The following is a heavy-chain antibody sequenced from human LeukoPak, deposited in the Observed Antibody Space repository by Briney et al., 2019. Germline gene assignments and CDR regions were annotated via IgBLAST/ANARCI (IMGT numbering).Heavy chain of an antibody. CDR2: INQDGTEK. J-gene: IGHJ4*02. Sequence: GGSLRLSCAAPGFTFSSYSMNWVRQAPGKGLEWVANINQDGTEKYYVDSVKGRFTISRDNAKNSLDLQMNSLRVEDTGIYYCVKVAKYYYGSETYYFFEHWGQGTPVTASS. CDR3: VKVAKYYYGSETYYFFEH. CDR1: GFTFSSYS. D-gene: IGHD3-10*01. V-gene: IGHV3-7*01.